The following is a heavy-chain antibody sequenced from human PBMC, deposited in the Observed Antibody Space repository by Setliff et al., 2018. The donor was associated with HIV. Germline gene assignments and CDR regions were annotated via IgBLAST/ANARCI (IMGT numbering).Heavy chain of an antibody. Sequence: GVLRLSCAASGFTFRNYKFNWVRQAPGRGLEWVSSISIGSGGAIDYADSVQGRFTISRDNSKNSLYLQMNSLRVEDTAVYYCARDIPPEYPGFDLWGQGTVVTVSS. CDR2: ISIGSGGAI. CDR1: GFTFRNYK. V-gene: IGHV3-48*03. J-gene: IGHJ3*01. D-gene: IGHD6-6*01. CDR3: ARDIPPEYPGFDL.